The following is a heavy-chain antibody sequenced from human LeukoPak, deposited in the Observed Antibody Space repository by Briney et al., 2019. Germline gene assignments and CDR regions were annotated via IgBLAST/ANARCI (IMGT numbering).Heavy chain of an antibody. CDR2: ISAYNGNT. J-gene: IGHJ4*02. V-gene: IGHV1-18*01. D-gene: IGHD1-26*01. CDR3: ARDESAYSGSYFFDY. Sequence: ASVKVSCTASGYTFTSYGISWVRQAPGQGLEWMGWISAYNGNTNYAQKLQGRVTMTTDTSTSTAYMELRSLRSDDTAVYYCARDESAYSGSYFFDYWGQGTLVTVSS. CDR1: GYTFTSYG.